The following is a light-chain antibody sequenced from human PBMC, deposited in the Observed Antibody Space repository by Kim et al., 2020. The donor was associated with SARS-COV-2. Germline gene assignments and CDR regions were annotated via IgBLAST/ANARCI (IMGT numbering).Light chain of an antibody. CDR3: QQATHFPLT. CDR2: AAS. J-gene: IGKJ1*01. CDR1: QGISSW. Sequence: ASVGNRVTITCRASQGISSWLAWYQQTPGKAPKLLIYAASNLQSGVPSRFSGSGSGTDFTLTINSLQPEDFATYYCQQATHFPLTFGQGTKVDIK. V-gene: IGKV1-12*01.